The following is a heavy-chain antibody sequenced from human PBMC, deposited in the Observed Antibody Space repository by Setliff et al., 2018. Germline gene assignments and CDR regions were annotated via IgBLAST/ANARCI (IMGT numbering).Heavy chain of an antibody. V-gene: IGHV4-34*01. J-gene: IGHJ4*02. Sequence: PAETLCLTCAASGGTFSYYYWTCGRQPPGKGLEWIGEINHSGSTSYNPSLESRVTISIDTSKNQFSLNLRYVTAADTGLYYCARGRNIEARLLDSWGQGNLVTVSS. D-gene: IGHD6-6*01. CDR3: ARGRNIEARLLDS. CDR2: INHSGST. CDR1: GGTFSYYY.